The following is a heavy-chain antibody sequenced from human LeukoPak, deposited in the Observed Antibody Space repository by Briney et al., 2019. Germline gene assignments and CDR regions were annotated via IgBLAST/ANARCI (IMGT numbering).Heavy chain of an antibody. Sequence: GGSLRLSCAASGFTFSSYGMHWVRQAPGKGLEWVAVISYDGSNKYYADSVKGRFTISRDNSKNTLYLQMNSLRAEDTAVYYCAKSLLVTTSVYYYYGMDVWGQGTTVTVSS. CDR1: GFTFSSYG. D-gene: IGHD4-17*01. CDR2: ISYDGSNK. J-gene: IGHJ6*02. V-gene: IGHV3-30*18. CDR3: AKSLLVTTSVYYYYGMDV.